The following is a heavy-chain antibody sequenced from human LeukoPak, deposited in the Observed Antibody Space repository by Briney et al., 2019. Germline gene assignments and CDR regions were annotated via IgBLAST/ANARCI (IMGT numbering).Heavy chain of an antibody. CDR2: ISAYNGNT. CDR3: ARGRGTMVRGVGTRNYYYYMDV. V-gene: IGHV1-18*01. CDR1: GYTFTSYG. D-gene: IGHD3-10*01. Sequence: ASVKVSCKASGYTFTSYGISWVRQAPGQGLEWMGWISAYNGNTNYAQKLQGRVTMTTDTSTSTAYMELRSLRSDDTAVYYCARGRGTMVRGVGTRNYYYYMDVWGKGTTVTISS. J-gene: IGHJ6*03.